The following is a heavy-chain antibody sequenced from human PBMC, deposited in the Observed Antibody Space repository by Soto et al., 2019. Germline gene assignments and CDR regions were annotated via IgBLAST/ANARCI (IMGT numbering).Heavy chain of an antibody. CDR2: IWYDGSNK. V-gene: IGHV3-33*01. J-gene: IGHJ3*02. CDR3: ARDPIYYDSSDDAFDI. CDR1: GFTFSSYG. D-gene: IGHD3-22*01. Sequence: QVPLVESGGGVVQPGRSLRLSCAASGFTFSSYGMHWVRQAPGKGLEWVAVIWYDGSNKYYADSVKGRFTISRDNSKNTLYLQMNSLRAEDTAVYYCARDPIYYDSSDDAFDIWGQGTMVTVSS.